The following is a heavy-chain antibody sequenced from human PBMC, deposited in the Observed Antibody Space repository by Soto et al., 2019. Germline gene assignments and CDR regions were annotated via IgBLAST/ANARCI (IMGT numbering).Heavy chain of an antibody. J-gene: IGHJ3*02. CDR3: AKAIVATMYAFDI. V-gene: IGHV4-31*03. CDR2: IYSNGDT. Sequence: ASETLSLTCSVSSDSMNSGGYYWSWIRQHPGKGLEWIGYIYSNGDTYYNPSLKSRVTISVDTSKNQFSLNLTSVTAADTAVYYCAKAIVATMYAFDIWGQGTMVTVSS. CDR1: SDSMNSGGYY. D-gene: IGHD5-12*01.